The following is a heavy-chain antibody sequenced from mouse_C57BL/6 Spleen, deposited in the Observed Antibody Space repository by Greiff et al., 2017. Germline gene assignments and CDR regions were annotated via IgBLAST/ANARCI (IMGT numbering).Heavy chain of an antibody. CDR3: ARQSGFGNSSLMDY. CDR1: GSTFSDYY. V-gene: IGHV5-12*01. D-gene: IGHD1-1*01. J-gene: IGHJ4*01. Sequence: EVQVVEPGGGLVQPGGSLKLSCAASGSTFSDYYMTWVRQTPEKRLEWVAYISNGGGSTYYPDTFKGQFTISRDNAKNTLYLQMSRLKSEDTAMYYCARQSGFGNSSLMDYWGQGTSVTVSS. CDR2: ISNGGGST.